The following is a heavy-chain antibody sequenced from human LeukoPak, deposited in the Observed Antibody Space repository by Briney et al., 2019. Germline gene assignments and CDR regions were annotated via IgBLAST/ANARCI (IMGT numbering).Heavy chain of an antibody. V-gene: IGHV1-18*01. D-gene: IGHD2-2*01. J-gene: IGHJ4*02. CDR2: ISAYNGNT. CDR1: GYTFTSYG. Sequence: ASVKVSCKASGYTFTSYGISWVRQAPGQGLEWMGWISAYNGNTNYAQKLQGRVTMTTDTSTSTAYMELRSLRSDDTAVYYCARDRASVIQGTSPDYWGQGTLVTVSS. CDR3: ARDRASVIQGTSPDY.